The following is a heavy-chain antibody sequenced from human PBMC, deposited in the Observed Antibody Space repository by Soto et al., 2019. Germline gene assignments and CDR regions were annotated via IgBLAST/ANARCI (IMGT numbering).Heavy chain of an antibody. CDR1: GGSITSGGYS. CDR3: PRAFGPFGGGYWFDT. J-gene: IGHJ5*02. CDR2: VYHVGST. D-gene: IGHD3-10*01. V-gene: IGHV4-30-2*01. Sequence: PSETLSLTCTVSGGSITSGGYSWSWIRQPPGKGLEWIGYVYHVGSTHYNPSLKSRVSISLDRSKNQISLRLTSVTPADTAVYYSPRAFGPFGGGYWFDTWGQGTLVTVSS.